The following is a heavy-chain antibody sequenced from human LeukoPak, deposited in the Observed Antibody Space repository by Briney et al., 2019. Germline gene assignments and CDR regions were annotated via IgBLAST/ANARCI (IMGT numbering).Heavy chain of an antibody. CDR1: GFTFSSYA. Sequence: GRSLRLSCAASGFTFSSYAMHWVRQAPGKGLEWVAVISYDGSNKYYADSVKGRFTISRDNSKSTLYLQMNSLRAEDTAVYYCAKEGYYGSGSFPDSWGQGTLVTVSS. CDR2: ISYDGSNK. D-gene: IGHD3-10*01. J-gene: IGHJ4*02. V-gene: IGHV3-30-3*01. CDR3: AKEGYYGSGSFPDS.